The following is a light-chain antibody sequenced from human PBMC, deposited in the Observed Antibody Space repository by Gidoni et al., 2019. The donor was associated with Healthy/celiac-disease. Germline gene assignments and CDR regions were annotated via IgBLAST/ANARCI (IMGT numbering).Light chain of an antibody. CDR2: WAS. Sequence: DIVLTQSPDSLAVSLCERATINCKSSQSVLYRPKNKNYLARYHQKPGRPPKLLSSWASTRESGVPDRFSGSGSGTDFTLTISILQAEDVAVYYCQQYYSTPRTFGQGTKVEIK. J-gene: IGKJ1*01. CDR1: QSVLYRPKNKNY. V-gene: IGKV4-1*01. CDR3: QQYYSTPRT.